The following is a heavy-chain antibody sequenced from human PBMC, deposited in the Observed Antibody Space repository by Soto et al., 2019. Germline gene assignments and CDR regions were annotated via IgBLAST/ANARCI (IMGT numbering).Heavy chain of an antibody. CDR1: GFTVSSNY. V-gene: IGHV3-53*01. D-gene: IGHD2-15*01. J-gene: IGHJ3*01. CDR3: ARGVVVAGAAQYAFDL. CDR2: LFGGGTT. Sequence: GGSLRLSCAVSGFTVSSNYMTWVRQAPGKGLEWVSVLFGGGTTYYADPVKGRFTISRDNSKNTLYLQMNSLSAEDTGIYYCARGVVVAGAAQYAFDLWGQGTMVTVSS.